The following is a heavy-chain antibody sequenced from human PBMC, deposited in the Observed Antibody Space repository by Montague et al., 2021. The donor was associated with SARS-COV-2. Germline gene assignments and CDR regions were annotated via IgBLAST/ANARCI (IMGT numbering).Heavy chain of an antibody. CDR2: VYHTGST. CDR1: GVSISSGSYY. V-gene: IGHV4-61*01. Sequence: SKTLSLTCSVSGVSISSGSYYWSWVRQPPGKGLEWIGYVYHTGSTNYNPSLKSRVTLSIDTSKNQFSLNLTSVTAADTAVYYCVREKYYFDDSGSKWGQGTLVT. D-gene: IGHD3-22*01. J-gene: IGHJ4*02. CDR3: VREKYYFDDSGSK.